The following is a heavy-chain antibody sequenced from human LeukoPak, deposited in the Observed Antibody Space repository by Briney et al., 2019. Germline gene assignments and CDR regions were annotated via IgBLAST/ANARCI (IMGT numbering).Heavy chain of an antibody. Sequence: PSETLSLTCAVYGGSFSGYYWSWIRQPAGKGLEWIGRIYTSGSTNYNPSLKSRVTMSVDTSKNQFSLKLSSVTAADTAVYYCASSAVVAPGGWFDPWGQGTLVTVSS. CDR1: GGSFSGYY. D-gene: IGHD2-2*01. J-gene: IGHJ5*02. CDR2: IYTSGST. V-gene: IGHV4-59*10. CDR3: ASSAVVAPGGWFDP.